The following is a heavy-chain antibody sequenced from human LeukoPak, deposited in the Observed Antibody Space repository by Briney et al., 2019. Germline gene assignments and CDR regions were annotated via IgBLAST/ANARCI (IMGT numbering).Heavy chain of an antibody. CDR1: GGSISSGSYY. J-gene: IGHJ4*02. V-gene: IGHV4-61*02. CDR2: IYTSGST. CDR3: AKVIVGAGFDF. D-gene: IGHD1-26*01. Sequence: PSQTLSLTCTVSGGSISSGSYYWSWIRQPAGKGLEWIGRIYTSGSTNYNPSLKSRVTISVDTSKNQFSLKLSSVTAADTAVYYCAKVIVGAGFDFWGQGALVTVSS.